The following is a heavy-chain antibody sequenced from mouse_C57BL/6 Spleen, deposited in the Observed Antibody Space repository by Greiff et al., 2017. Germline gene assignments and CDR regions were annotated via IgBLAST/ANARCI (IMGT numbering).Heavy chain of an antibody. CDR1: GFTFSNYW. CDR2: IRLKSDNYAT. CDR3: TKVFDY. D-gene: IGHD1-3*01. Sequence: EVQLQQSGGGLVQPGGSMKLSCVASGFTFSNYWMNWVRQSPEKGLEWVAQIRLKSDNYATHYAESVKGRFTISRDDSKSSVYLQMNNLRAEDTGIYYCTKVFDYWGQGTTLTVSS. V-gene: IGHV6-3*01. J-gene: IGHJ2*01.